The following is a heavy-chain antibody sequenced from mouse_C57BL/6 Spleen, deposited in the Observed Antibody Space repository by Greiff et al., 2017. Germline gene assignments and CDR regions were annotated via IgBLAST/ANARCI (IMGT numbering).Heavy chain of an antibody. D-gene: IGHD1-1*01. J-gene: IGHJ3*01. CDR3: ARSHCSSYVAY. CDR1: GYAFTNYL. Sequence: QVQLKQSGAELVRPGTSVKVSCKASGYAFTNYLIEWVKQRPGQGLEWIGVINPGSGGTNYHEKFKGKATLTADKSSSTAYMQLSSLPSEDSAVYFCARSHCSSYVAYWGQGTLVTVSA. CDR2: INPGSGGT. V-gene: IGHV1-54*01.